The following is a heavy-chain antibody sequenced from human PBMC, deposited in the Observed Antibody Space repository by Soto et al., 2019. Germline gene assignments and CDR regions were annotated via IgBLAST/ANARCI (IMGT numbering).Heavy chain of an antibody. D-gene: IGHD3-10*01. V-gene: IGHV3-30*18. Sequence: GGSLRLSCEASGFIFTNFWMHWVRHVPGKGLEWVALIYSNGSSNNYADSVKGRFTISRDNSKNTLYLQMNSLRAEDTAVYYCANDRGSGLLWFGELLHFDYWGQGDLVNLSS. J-gene: IGHJ4*02. CDR1: GFIFTNFW. CDR3: ANDRGSGLLWFGELLHFDY. CDR2: IYSNGSSN.